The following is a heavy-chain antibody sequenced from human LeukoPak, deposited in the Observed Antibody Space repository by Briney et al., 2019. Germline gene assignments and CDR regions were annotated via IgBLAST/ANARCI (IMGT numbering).Heavy chain of an antibody. Sequence: ASVKVSCKASGYTFTSYDINWVRQATGQGLEWMGWMNPNSGNTGYAQKFQGRVTMTRDTSTSTVYMELSSLRFEDTAVYYCARGGRIELKDYFDYWGQGTLVTVSS. D-gene: IGHD1-14*01. CDR1: GYTFTSYD. CDR2: MNPNSGNT. V-gene: IGHV1-8*01. CDR3: ARGGRIELKDYFDY. J-gene: IGHJ4*02.